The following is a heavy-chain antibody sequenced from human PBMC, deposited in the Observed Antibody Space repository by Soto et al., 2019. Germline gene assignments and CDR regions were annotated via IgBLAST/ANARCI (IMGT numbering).Heavy chain of an antibody. D-gene: IGHD2-2*01. V-gene: IGHV4-38-2*01. CDR1: SYSISSGYY. Sequence: QVQLQESGPGLVKPSETLSLTCAVSSYSISSGYYWGWIRQPPGKGLEWIGSIYHSGAYYNPSLKSRVTISVDTSKNHFSLRLSSVTAADTAVYYCARVVLYCGTRSCNNRLDPWGQGTLVTVSS. CDR2: IYHSGA. CDR3: ARVVLYCGTRSCNNRLDP. J-gene: IGHJ5*02.